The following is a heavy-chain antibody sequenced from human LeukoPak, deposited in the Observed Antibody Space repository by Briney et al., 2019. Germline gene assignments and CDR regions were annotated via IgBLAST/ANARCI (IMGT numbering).Heavy chain of an antibody. CDR2: ISAHNGDT. Sequence: ASVKVSCKASGYTFTSYGISWVRQALGQGLEWMGWISAHNGDTSYEEKLQGRVTMTTDTSTSTAYMELRSLRSDDTAVYYCARDKGTVATYYYYYMDVWGKGTTVTVSS. J-gene: IGHJ6*03. CDR3: ARDKGTVATYYYYYMDV. CDR1: GYTFTSYG. V-gene: IGHV1-18*01. D-gene: IGHD6-19*01.